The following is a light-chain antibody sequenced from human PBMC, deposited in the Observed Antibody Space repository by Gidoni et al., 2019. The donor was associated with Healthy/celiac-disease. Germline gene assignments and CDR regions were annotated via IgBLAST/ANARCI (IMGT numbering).Light chain of an antibody. CDR3: QQSYSTPRIT. Sequence: DIQITQSTSSLSASVGDRVTIPCRASQSISSYLNWYQQKPGKAPKLLIYAASSLQSGVPSRFSGSGSGTDFTLTISSLQPEDFATYYCQQSYSTPRITFGQGTQLEIK. CDR2: AAS. CDR1: QSISSY. J-gene: IGKJ5*01. V-gene: IGKV1-39*01.